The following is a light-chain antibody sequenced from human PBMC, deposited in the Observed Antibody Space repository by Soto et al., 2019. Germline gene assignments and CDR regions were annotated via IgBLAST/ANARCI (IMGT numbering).Light chain of an antibody. Sequence: QSALTQPASVSGSPGQSITISCTGPSNNIGYYNLVSWYQQHPGKAPKFMIYEVSKRPSGVSTRFSGSKSGNTASLTISGLQPEDEADYYCCSPAGAMTWVFGGGTKLTVL. CDR3: CSPAGAMTWV. CDR2: EVS. CDR1: SNNIGYYNL. J-gene: IGLJ3*02. V-gene: IGLV2-23*02.